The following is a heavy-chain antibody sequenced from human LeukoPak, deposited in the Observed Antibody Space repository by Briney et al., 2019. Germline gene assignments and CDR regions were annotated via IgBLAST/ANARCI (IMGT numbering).Heavy chain of an antibody. CDR3: ARDWVPTNLAVAHAFDI. Sequence: SETLSLTCTVSGGSIRGYYWSWIRQPPGKGLEWIGYIYYGGSSNYNPSLKSRLTISVDMSNNHFSLKLNSMTAADTAVYYCARDWVPTNLAVAHAFDIWGQGTTVTVSS. CDR1: GGSIRGYY. V-gene: IGHV4-59*01. CDR2: IYYGGSS. J-gene: IGHJ3*02. D-gene: IGHD6-19*01.